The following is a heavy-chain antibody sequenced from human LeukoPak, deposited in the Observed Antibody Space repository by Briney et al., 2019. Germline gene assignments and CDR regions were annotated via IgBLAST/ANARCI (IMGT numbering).Heavy chain of an antibody. Sequence: GGTLRLSCAASGFTFSSHDMHWVRQATGKGLEWVSAIGSDGDTYYPGSVKGRFTISRENGKNSLYLQMNSLRAGDTAVYYCARSFGWGIDVRGQGTMVTVSS. CDR1: GFTFSSHD. CDR3: ARSFGWGIDV. J-gene: IGHJ3*01. D-gene: IGHD3-10*01. CDR2: IGSDGDT. V-gene: IGHV3-13*04.